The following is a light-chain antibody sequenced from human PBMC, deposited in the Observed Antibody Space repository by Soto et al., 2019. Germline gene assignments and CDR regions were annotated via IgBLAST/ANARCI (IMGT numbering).Light chain of an antibody. Sequence: ETEMTQTTSTLPASVRESATRSCRASQSVRSNLAWYQQKPGQAPRLLMYDASTRATGIPARFSGSGSGTEFTITISSRLHPDYSATYYRQHNNRYSLTFGQGTKVDIK. V-gene: IGKV3-15*01. CDR3: RQHNNRYSLT. CDR1: QSVRSN. J-gene: IGKJ1*01. CDR2: DAS.